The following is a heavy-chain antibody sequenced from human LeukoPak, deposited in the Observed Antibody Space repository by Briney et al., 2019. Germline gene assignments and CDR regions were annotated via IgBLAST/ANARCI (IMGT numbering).Heavy chain of an antibody. J-gene: IGHJ6*04. CDR2: ISFDGSNK. CDR1: GFTFSSYA. CDR3: ARDRRIQVIPRYYYYGMDV. D-gene: IGHD5-18*01. Sequence: GGSLRLSCAASGFTFSSYAMRWVRQAAGKGLEWVAIISFDGSNKYYADSEKGRFTISKDNPKNTLYLQMHSLRAEDTAVYYCARDRRIQVIPRYYYYGMDVWGKGTTVTVSS. V-gene: IGHV3-30*04.